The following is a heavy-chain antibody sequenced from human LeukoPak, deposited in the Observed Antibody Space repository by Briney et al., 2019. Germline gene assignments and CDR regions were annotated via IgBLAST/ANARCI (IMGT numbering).Heavy chain of an antibody. D-gene: IGHD6-13*01. CDR2: IYRGGSDT. Sequence: PGECLQISCKASGYSFTNYWNGWVRQMPGKGVEGMGIIYRGGSDTRSSPYFQDQVTISAAKSISPAYMQWSRLKVSDTDMYYCARLRGSSFQLGWFDPWGQGTLVTVSS. CDR3: ARLRGSSFQLGWFDP. V-gene: IGHV5-51*01. J-gene: IGHJ5*02. CDR1: GYSFTNYW.